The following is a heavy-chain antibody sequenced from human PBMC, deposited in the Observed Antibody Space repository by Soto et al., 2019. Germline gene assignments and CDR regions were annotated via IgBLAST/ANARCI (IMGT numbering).Heavy chain of an antibody. CDR2: ISHSGST. V-gene: IGHV4-4*02. CDR3: ARVMSSGWHRRSDY. D-gene: IGHD6-19*01. J-gene: IGHJ4*02. CDR1: GGSISSSKW. Sequence: QVQLQESGPGLVKPWGSLCLTCTVSGGSISSSKWWSGVRQPPGKGLEWFGEISHSGSTNYKPSLKSRVTISVDKSKNQFSLKLSSVTAADTAVYYCARVMSSGWHRRSDYWGQGTLVTVSS.